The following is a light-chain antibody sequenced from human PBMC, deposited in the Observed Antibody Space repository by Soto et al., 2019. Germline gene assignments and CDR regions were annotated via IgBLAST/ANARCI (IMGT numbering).Light chain of an antibody. CDR1: SSNIGSNT. Sequence: QSVLTQPPSASGTPGQRVTISCSGSSSNIGSNTVNWYQQLQGTAPKLLIYSNNHRPSGVPDRFSGSKSGTSASLAISGRQSEDEADYYCAAWDDSLNTSVFGTGTKLTVL. CDR2: SNN. J-gene: IGLJ1*01. CDR3: AAWDDSLNTSV. V-gene: IGLV1-44*01.